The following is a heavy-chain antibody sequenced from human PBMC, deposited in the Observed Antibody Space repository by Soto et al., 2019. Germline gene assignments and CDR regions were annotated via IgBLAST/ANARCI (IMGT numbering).Heavy chain of an antibody. Sequence: GESLKISCKGSGYSFTSYWIGWVRQMPGKGLEWMGIIYPGDSDTRYSPSFQGQVTISADKSISTAYLQWSSLKASDTAMYYCARTLLSIAADEDAFDIWGQGTMVTVSS. J-gene: IGHJ3*02. CDR1: GYSFTSYW. CDR2: IYPGDSDT. CDR3: ARTLLSIAADEDAFDI. D-gene: IGHD6-13*01. V-gene: IGHV5-51*01.